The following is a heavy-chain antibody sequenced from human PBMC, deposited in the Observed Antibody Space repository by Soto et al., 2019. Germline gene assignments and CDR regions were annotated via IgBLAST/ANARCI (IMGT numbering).Heavy chain of an antibody. J-gene: IGHJ4*02. CDR2: ISSSSSYI. CDR3: AKDLPSGGNSS. Sequence: GGPLRLSCAASGFTFSSYSMNWVRQAPGKGLEWVSSISSSSSYIYYADSVTGRFTISRDNAKNSLYLQMNSLRAEDTAVYYCAKDLPSGGNSSWGQGTLVTVSS. V-gene: IGHV3-21*01. CDR1: GFTFSSYS. D-gene: IGHD2-21*02.